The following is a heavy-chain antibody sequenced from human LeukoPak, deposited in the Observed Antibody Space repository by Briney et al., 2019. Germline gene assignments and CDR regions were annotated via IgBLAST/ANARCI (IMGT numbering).Heavy chain of an antibody. CDR1: GYTFTGYY. Sequence: ASVKVSCKASGYTFTGYYMHWVRQAPGQGLEWMGWINPNSGGTNYAQKFQGRVTMTRDTSISTAYMELSRLRSDDTAVYYCPRVMGSSGWYLDDAFDIWGQGTMVTVSS. J-gene: IGHJ3*02. D-gene: IGHD6-19*01. CDR2: INPNSGGT. V-gene: IGHV1-2*02. CDR3: PRVMGSSGWYLDDAFDI.